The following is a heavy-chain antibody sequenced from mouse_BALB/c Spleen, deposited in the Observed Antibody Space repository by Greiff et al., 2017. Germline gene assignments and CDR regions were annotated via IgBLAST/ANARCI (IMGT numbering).Heavy chain of an antibody. Sequence: QVQLKESGPGLVAPSQSLSITCTVSGFSLTSYGVHWVRQPPGKGLEWLGVIWAGGSTNYNSALMSRLSISKDNSKSQVFLKMNSLQTDDTAMYYCARPPYDTYAGVYAMDYWGQGTSVTVSS. CDR1: GFSLTSYG. D-gene: IGHD5-1-1*01. CDR2: IWAGGST. CDR3: ARPPYDTYAGVYAMDY. J-gene: IGHJ4*01. V-gene: IGHV2-9*02.